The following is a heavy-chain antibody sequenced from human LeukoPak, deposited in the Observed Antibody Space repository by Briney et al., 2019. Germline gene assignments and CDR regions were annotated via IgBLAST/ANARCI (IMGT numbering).Heavy chain of an antibody. CDR3: ARGAPLKRIIMVRGDANVFDI. D-gene: IGHD3-10*01. Sequence: SVKVSCKASGGTFSSYAISWVRQAPGQGLEWMGGIIPIFGTANYAQKFQGRVTITADESTSTAYMELSSLRSEDTAVHYCARGAPLKRIIMVRGDANVFDIWGQGTMVTVSS. V-gene: IGHV1-69*13. CDR1: GGTFSSYA. CDR2: IIPIFGTA. J-gene: IGHJ3*02.